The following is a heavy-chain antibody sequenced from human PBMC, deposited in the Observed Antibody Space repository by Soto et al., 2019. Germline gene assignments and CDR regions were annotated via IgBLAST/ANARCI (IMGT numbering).Heavy chain of an antibody. CDR3: TGSGSYHEEYYYYGMDV. V-gene: IGHV3-15*07. J-gene: IGHJ6*02. CDR1: GFTFSNAG. D-gene: IGHD3-10*01. CDR2: IKSKTDGGTT. Sequence: PGGSLRLSCAASGFTFSNAGMNWVRQAPGKGLEWVGRIKSKTDGGTTDYAAPVKGRFTISRDDSKNTLYLQMNSLKTEDTAVYYCTGSGSYHEEYYYYGMDVWGQGTTVTVSS.